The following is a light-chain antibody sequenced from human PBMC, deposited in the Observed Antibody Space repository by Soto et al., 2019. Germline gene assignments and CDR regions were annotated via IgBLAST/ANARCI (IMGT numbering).Light chain of an antibody. V-gene: IGKV3-11*01. J-gene: IGKJ1*01. Sequence: EIVLTQSPGTLSLSPWERATLSCRASQSISDTLAWYQQKPGQAPRLLIHGASTRATGFPARFSGSGSGTDFTLTISSLEPEDFAVYYCQQRSNWPWTFGQGTKVDIK. CDR1: QSISDT. CDR3: QQRSNWPWT. CDR2: GAS.